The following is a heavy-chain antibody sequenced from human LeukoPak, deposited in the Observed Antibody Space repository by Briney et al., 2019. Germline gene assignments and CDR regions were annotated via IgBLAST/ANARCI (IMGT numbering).Heavy chain of an antibody. J-gene: IGHJ4*02. CDR3: ARGHVGYTSPQTFDY. Sequence: PSETLSLTCTVSGGSISSSSYYWGWIRQPPGKGLEWIGSIYYSGSTYYNPSLKSRVTISVDTSKSQFSLKLSSVTAADTAVYYCARGHVGYTSPQTFDYWGQGTLVTVSS. CDR2: IYYSGST. D-gene: IGHD5-18*01. V-gene: IGHV4-39*07. CDR1: GGSISSSSYY.